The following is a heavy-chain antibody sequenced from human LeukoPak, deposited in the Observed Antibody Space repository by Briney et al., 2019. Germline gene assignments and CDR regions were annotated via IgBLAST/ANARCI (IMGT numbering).Heavy chain of an antibody. CDR3: ARVHGEPNSSSGFDY. J-gene: IGHJ4*02. D-gene: IGHD6-6*01. CDR2: INHSGST. V-gene: IGHV4-34*01. Sequence: SETLSLTCAVYGGSFSGYYWSWIRQPPGKGLEWIGEINHSGSTNYNPSLKSRVTISVDTSKNKFSLKLSSVTAADTAVYYCARVHGEPNSSSGFDYWGQGTLVTVSS. CDR1: GGSFSGYY.